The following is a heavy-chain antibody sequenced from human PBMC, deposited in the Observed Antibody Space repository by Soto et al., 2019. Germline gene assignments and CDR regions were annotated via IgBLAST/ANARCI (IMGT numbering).Heavy chain of an antibody. J-gene: IGHJ6*03. CDR2: ISAYNGNT. Sequence: QVQLVQSGAEVKKPGASVKVSCKASGYTFTSYGISWVRQAPGQGLEWMGWISAYNGNTNYAQKLQGRVTMTTDTSTSTADMELRSLRSDDTAVYYCARAPTDSYKYCSSTSCYVYYYYMDVWGKGTTVTVSS. V-gene: IGHV1-18*01. D-gene: IGHD2-2*01. CDR3: ARAPTDSYKYCSSTSCYVYYYYMDV. CDR1: GYTFTSYG.